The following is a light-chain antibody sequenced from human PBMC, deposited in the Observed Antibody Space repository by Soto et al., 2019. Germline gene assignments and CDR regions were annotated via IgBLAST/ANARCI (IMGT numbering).Light chain of an antibody. CDR2: GAS. V-gene: IGKV3-20*01. Sequence: EIVLTQSPGTLSLSPGESATLSRSASQSVSSNYLDGDQQKPGQAPRLLIYGASSRATGSPDRFSGRGAGTDFSLTSSRLEPEDFAVFSCQQYSSATRTFGGGTKVDIK. J-gene: IGKJ4*01. CDR3: QQYSSATRT. CDR1: QSVSSNY.